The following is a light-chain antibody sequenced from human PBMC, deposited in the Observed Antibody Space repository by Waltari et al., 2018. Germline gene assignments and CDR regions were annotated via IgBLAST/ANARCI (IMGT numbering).Light chain of an antibody. J-gene: IGLJ3*02. CDR1: SLRNYY. CDR3: SSRDSSGDQRV. CDR2: GQD. Sequence: SSELTQDPAVSVALGQTVRITCQGDSLRNYYASWYQHKPGQAPVLVIFGQDNRPSGIADRFSGSRSGNTASLTITGAQAEDEGDYYCSSRDSSGDQRVFGGGTKLIVL. V-gene: IGLV3-19*01.